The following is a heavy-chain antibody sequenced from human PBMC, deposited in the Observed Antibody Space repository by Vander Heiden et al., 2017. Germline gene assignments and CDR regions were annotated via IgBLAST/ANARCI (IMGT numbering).Heavy chain of an antibody. V-gene: IGHV1-46*03. CDR2: INPSRDST. Sequence: QVQLVQSGAAVKKPGASVEVSCKASGYTFTSYYMHWVRQAPGQGREWKGIINPSRDSTSYVQKVQGRVTMTRDSSTSTVYMEPISLRSEDTAVYYCAISDYYDTLDYWGQGTLVTVSS. J-gene: IGHJ4*02. D-gene: IGHD3-22*01. CDR1: GYTFTSYY. CDR3: AISDYYDTLDY.